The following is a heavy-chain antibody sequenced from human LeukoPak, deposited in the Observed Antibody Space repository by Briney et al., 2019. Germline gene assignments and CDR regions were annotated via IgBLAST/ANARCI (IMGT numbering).Heavy chain of an antibody. V-gene: IGHV3-30*02. CDR3: AKGRITMVRGVSMDV. CDR1: RFTFSSYG. J-gene: IGHJ6*04. CDR2: IRYDGSNK. Sequence: PGGSLRLSCAASRFTFSSYGMHWVRQAPGKGLEWVAFIRYDGSNKYYADSVKGRFTISRDNSKNTLYLQMNSLRPEDTAVYYCAKGRITMVRGVSMDVWGKGTTVTVSS. D-gene: IGHD3-10*01.